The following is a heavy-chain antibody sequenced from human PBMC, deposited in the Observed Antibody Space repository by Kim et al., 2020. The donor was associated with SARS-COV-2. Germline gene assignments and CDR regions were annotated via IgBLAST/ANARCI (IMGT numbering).Heavy chain of an antibody. V-gene: IGHV3-33*01. CDR3: ARDRNGIGGYFDY. J-gene: IGHJ4*02. CDR2: IWYDGSNK. Sequence: GGSLRLSCAASRFTFSNHGMHWVRQAPGKGLEWVAIIWYDGSNKYYADSVKGRFTISRDNSKNTLYLQMNSLRAEDSAVYYCARDRNGIGGYFDYWGQGTLVTVSS. D-gene: IGHD3-10*01. CDR1: RFTFSNHG.